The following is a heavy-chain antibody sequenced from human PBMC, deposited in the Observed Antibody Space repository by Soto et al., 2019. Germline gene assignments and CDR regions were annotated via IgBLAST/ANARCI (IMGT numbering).Heavy chain of an antibody. Sequence: QVQLVQSGAEVKKPGSSVKVSCKASGGTFSSYAISWVRQAPGQGLEWMGGIIPIFGTANYAQKFQGRVTITADESTSTAYMELSSLRSEDTAVYYCARDHGDFWSGYYARYGMDVWGQGTTVTVSS. V-gene: IGHV1-69*01. CDR1: GGTFSSYA. CDR2: IIPIFGTA. D-gene: IGHD3-3*01. CDR3: ARDHGDFWSGYYARYGMDV. J-gene: IGHJ6*02.